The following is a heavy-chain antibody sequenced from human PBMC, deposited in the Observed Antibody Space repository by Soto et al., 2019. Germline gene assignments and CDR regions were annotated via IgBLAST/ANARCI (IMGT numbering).Heavy chain of an antibody. Sequence: PGWSLRLSCAASGFIFSDYGMHWVRQVPGKGLEWVAVIWYDGTNKDYIDSVKGRFTISRGNSKNTVFLQMNRLRAEDTAVYYCARDGSYFYGSGVFHWCQGT. CDR3: ARDGSYFYGSGVFH. V-gene: IGHV3-33*01. CDR1: GFIFSDYG. D-gene: IGHD3-10*01. CDR2: IWYDGTNK. J-gene: IGHJ4*02.